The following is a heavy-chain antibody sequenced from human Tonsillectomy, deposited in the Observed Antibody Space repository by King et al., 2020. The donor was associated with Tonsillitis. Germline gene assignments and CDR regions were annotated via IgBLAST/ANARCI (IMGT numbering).Heavy chain of an antibody. D-gene: IGHD3-9*01. CDR2: IYYSGST. V-gene: IGHV4-31*03. Sequence: PLQESGPGLVKPSQTLSLTCTVSGGSISSGGYYWSWIRQHPGKGLEWIGYIYYSGSTYYNPSLKSRVTISVDTSKNQFSLKLSSVTAADTAVYYCAKMGSIFLHEKFDYWGQGTLVTVSS. J-gene: IGHJ4*02. CDR1: GGSISSGGYY. CDR3: AKMGSIFLHEKFDY.